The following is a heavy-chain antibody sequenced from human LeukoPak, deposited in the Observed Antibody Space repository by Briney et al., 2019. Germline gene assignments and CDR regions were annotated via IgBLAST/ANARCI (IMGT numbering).Heavy chain of an antibody. Sequence: GGSLRLSCAASGFTFSSYWMTWVRQAPGKGLEWVANINQDGSQKYYLDSVKGRFTISRDNAKNSLYLQMNSLRAEDTAVYYCATLMITFGGVIASNFDYWGQGSLVTVSS. J-gene: IGHJ4*02. D-gene: IGHD3-16*02. CDR3: ATLMITFGGVIASNFDY. CDR1: GFTFSSYW. CDR2: INQDGSQK. V-gene: IGHV3-7*01.